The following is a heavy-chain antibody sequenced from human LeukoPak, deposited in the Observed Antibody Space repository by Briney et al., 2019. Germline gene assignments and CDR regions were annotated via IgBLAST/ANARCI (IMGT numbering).Heavy chain of an antibody. CDR3: ARPTVAFYYGMDV. D-gene: IGHD6-19*01. V-gene: IGHV3-23*01. CDR1: GFTFSSYA. J-gene: IGHJ6*02. CDR2: ISGSGGST. Sequence: GGSLRLSCAASGFTFSSYAMSWVRQAPGRGLESVSAISGSGGSTYYADSVKGRFTISRDNSKNTLYLQMNSLRAEDTAVYYCARPTVAFYYGMDVWGQGTTVTVSS.